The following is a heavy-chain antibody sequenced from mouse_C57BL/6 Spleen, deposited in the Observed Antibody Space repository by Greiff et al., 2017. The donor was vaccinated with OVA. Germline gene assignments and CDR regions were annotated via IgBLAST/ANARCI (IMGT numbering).Heavy chain of an antibody. J-gene: IGHJ1*03. CDR2: IRLKSDNYAT. CDR3: TGITTVVGDYWYFDV. CDR1: GFTFSNYW. Sequence: EVKVVESGGGLVQPGGSMKLSCVASGFTFSNYWMNWVRQSPEQGLEWVAQIRLKSDNYATHYAESVKGRFTISRDDSKSSVYLQMNNLRAEDTGIYYGTGITTVVGDYWYFDVWGTGTTVTVSS. D-gene: IGHD1-1*01. V-gene: IGHV6-3*01.